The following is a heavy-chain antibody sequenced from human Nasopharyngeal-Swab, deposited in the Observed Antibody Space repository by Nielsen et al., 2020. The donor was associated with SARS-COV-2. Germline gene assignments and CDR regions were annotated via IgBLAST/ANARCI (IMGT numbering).Heavy chain of an antibody. CDR1: GYTFTSYA. Sequence: ASVKVSCKASGYTFTSYAMHWVRQAPGQRLEWMGWINAGNGNTKYSQKFQGRVTITRDTSASTAYMELSSLRSEDTAVYCCAGGDIVVVPAKGNWFDPWGQGTLVTVSS. CDR3: AGGDIVVVPAKGNWFDP. V-gene: IGHV1-3*01. CDR2: INAGNGNT. D-gene: IGHD2-2*01. J-gene: IGHJ5*02.